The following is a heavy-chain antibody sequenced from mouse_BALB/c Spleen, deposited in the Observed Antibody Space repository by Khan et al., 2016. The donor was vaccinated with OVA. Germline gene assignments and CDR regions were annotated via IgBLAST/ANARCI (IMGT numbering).Heavy chain of an antibody. CDR1: GFNIKDTY. V-gene: IGHV14-3*02. D-gene: IGHD1-2*01. CDR3: ASSFLLYGLDY. Sequence: VQLKQSGAELVRPGASVTLSCAGSGFNIKDTYIHWLKRRPEQGLEWIGKIDPANDNTKYDPKFQVKATITADTSSNTAYFQLSSLTSEDTAVYYCASSFLLYGLDYWGQGASVTVSS. CDR2: IDPANDNT. J-gene: IGHJ4*01.